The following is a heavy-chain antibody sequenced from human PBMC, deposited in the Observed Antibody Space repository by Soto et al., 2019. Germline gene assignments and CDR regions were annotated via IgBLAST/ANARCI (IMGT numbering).Heavy chain of an antibody. D-gene: IGHD4-17*01. J-gene: IGHJ4*02. Sequence: QVQLQQWGAGLLKPSETLSLTCAVYGGSFSGYYWSWIRQPPGKGLEWIGEINHSGSTNYNPSLKSRVTISVDTSKNQFSLKLSSVTAADTAVYDCARGHNGDYEVDYFDYWGQGTLVTVSS. V-gene: IGHV4-34*01. CDR3: ARGHNGDYEVDYFDY. CDR2: INHSGST. CDR1: GGSFSGYY.